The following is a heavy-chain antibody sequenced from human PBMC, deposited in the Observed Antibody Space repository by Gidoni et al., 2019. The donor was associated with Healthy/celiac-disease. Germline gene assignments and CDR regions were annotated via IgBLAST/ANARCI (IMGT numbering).Heavy chain of an antibody. D-gene: IGHD3-16*01. V-gene: IGHV1-18*01. CDR3: ARRIISNWFDP. CDR2: ISAYNGNT. J-gene: IGHJ5*02. Sequence: LEWMGWISAYNGNTNYAQKLQGRVTMTTDTSTRTAYMELRIMGSDDTAVYYCARRIISNWFDPWGQGTLVTVSS.